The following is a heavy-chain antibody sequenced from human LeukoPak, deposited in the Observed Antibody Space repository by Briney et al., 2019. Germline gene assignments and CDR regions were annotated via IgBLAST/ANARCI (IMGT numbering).Heavy chain of an antibody. Sequence: GGSLRLSCAASGFTFSNAWMSWVRQAPGKGLEWVSTISRSGVATYYANSVKGRFTISRDNSKNTVYLQMNSLRAEDTAIYYCAKHSHDGSAPYYEVQLDYWGQGTLVTVSS. D-gene: IGHD3-22*01. V-gene: IGHV3-23*01. CDR3: AKHSHDGSAPYYEVQLDY. J-gene: IGHJ4*02. CDR1: GFTFSNAW. CDR2: ISRSGVAT.